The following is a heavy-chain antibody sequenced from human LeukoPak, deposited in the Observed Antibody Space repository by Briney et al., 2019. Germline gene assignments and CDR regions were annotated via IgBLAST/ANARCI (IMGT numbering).Heavy chain of an antibody. V-gene: IGHV3-23*01. CDR1: GFTSSNFA. D-gene: IGHD6-19*01. J-gene: IGHJ1*01. Sequence: PGGSLRLSCTASGFTSSNFAMSWVRQDPGMGLQWVSSISGSGDSTFYADSVKGRFTISRDNSKNTLYLQMNNLRVDDTATYYCAKDFGIAVADTFQFWGQGTLVTVS. CDR3: AKDFGIAVADTFQF. CDR2: ISGSGDST.